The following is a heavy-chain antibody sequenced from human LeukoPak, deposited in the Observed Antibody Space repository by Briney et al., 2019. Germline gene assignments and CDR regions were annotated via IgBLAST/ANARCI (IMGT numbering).Heavy chain of an antibody. Sequence: PGGSLRLSCEASGFSISNYYMSWIRQAPGKGLEWVAYISHTGASEFHADPAKGRFAIFRDNAQNSVYLQMNSLRVEDTAVYFCVRGVETTLSLDLWGQGSLVTVSS. V-gene: IGHV3-11*01. CDR3: VRGVETTLSLDL. D-gene: IGHD1-1*01. CDR2: ISHTGASE. J-gene: IGHJ5*02. CDR1: GFSISNYY.